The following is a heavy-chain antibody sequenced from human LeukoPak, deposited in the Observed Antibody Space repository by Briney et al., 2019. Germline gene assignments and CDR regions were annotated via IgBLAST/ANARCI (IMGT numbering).Heavy chain of an antibody. D-gene: IGHD4-17*01. V-gene: IGHV1-18*01. CDR2: ISAYNGNT. CDR3: ARERPTGLSNWFDP. J-gene: IGHJ5*02. Sequence: ASVKVSCKASGYTFTSYGISWVRHAPGQGLEWMGWISAYNGNTNYAQKLQGRVTMTTDTSTSTAYMELRSLRSDDTAVYYCARERPTGLSNWFDPWGQGTLVTVSS. CDR1: GYTFTSYG.